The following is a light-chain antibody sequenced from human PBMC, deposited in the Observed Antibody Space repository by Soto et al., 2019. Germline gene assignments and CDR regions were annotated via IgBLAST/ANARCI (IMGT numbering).Light chain of an antibody. J-gene: IGKJ1*01. V-gene: IGKV3-11*01. CDR3: QQRFSWPRT. CDR2: DAY. CDR1: QSISES. Sequence: EIVLTQSPATLSLSPGEGGTLSCRASQSISESLAWYQQKRGQAPRLLIYDAYSRAPGIPARFRGRGSGTDFTLTITSLEPEDFAIYYCQQRFSWPRTFGQGTKVEIK.